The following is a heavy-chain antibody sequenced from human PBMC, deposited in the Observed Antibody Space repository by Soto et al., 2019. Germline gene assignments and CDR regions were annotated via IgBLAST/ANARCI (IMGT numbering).Heavy chain of an antibody. CDR2: IKGSGGGT. CDR3: AKGRGVYLWHYFDY. V-gene: IGHV3-23*01. Sequence: EVQLLESGGGLVQPGGSLRLSCAASGFTFSTYAMSWVRQAPGKGLEWVSTIKGSGGGTYYADSVKGRFTISGDNSKNTLYLQMNSLRAEDTAVYYCAKGRGVYLWHYFDYWGQGALITVSS. D-gene: IGHD4-17*01. J-gene: IGHJ4*02. CDR1: GFTFSTYA.